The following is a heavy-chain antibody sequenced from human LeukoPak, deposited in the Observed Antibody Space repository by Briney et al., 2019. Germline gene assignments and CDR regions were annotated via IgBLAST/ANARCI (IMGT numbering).Heavy chain of an antibody. D-gene: IGHD6-19*01. J-gene: IGHJ4*02. CDR1: DDSISDYY. V-gene: IGHV3-11*01. CDR3: ARVWLGRSFDY. CDR2: ISSSGSTI. Sequence: LSLTCTVSDDSISDYYRGWIRQAPGKGLEWVSYISSSGSTIYYADSVKGRFTISRDNAKNSLYLQMNSLRAEDTAVYYCARVWLGRSFDYWGQGTLVTVSS.